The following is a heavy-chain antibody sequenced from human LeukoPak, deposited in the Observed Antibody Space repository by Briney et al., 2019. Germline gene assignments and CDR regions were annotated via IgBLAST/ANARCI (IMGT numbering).Heavy chain of an antibody. V-gene: IGHV3-33*01. D-gene: IGHD3-22*01. Sequence: GGSLRLSCAASGFTFSSYGMHWVRQAPGKGLEWVAVIWYDGSNKYYADSVKGRFTISRDNSKNTLYLQMNSLRAEDTAVYYYARSHYDSSGPYWYFDLWGRGTLVTVSS. J-gene: IGHJ2*01. CDR1: GFTFSSYG. CDR2: IWYDGSNK. CDR3: ARSHYDSSGPYWYFDL.